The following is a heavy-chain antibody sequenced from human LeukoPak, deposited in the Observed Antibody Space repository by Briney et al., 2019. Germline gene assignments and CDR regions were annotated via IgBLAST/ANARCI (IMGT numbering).Heavy chain of an antibody. D-gene: IGHD6-13*01. J-gene: IGHJ4*02. CDR3: ARGKRQPDY. Sequence: GASVNVSCKASGYTFTGYYVHWVRQAPGQGLEWMGRIIPIFGTANYAQKFQGRVTITTDESTSTAYMELSSLRSEDTAVYYCARGKRQPDYWGQGTLVTVSS. CDR1: GYTFTGYY. CDR2: IIPIFGTA. V-gene: IGHV1-69*05.